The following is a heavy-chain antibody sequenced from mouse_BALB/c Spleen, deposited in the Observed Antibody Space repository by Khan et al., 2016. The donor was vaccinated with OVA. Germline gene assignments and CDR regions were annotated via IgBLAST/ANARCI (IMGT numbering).Heavy chain of an antibody. Sequence: VQLQQSGPELMKPGASVNISCKASGYSFTSYYIHWVKQSHGKSLEWIGYIDPFNGGTDYNQKFKGKATWTVDKSSSNAYMHRSSLTSEDSAVYYCARGAFGYWGQGTLVTVSA. CDR1: GYSFTSYY. J-gene: IGHJ3*01. CDR2: IDPFNGGT. V-gene: IGHV1S135*01. CDR3: ARGAFGY.